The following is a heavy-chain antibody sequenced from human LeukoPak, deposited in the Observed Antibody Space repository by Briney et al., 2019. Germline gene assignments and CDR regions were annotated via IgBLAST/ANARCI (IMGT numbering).Heavy chain of an antibody. D-gene: IGHD2-2*01. CDR1: GFTFDDYA. J-gene: IGHJ4*02. Sequence: GGSLRLSCAASGFTFDDYAMHWVRQAPGKGLEWVSGISWNSGSIGYADSVKGRFTISRDNAKNSLYLQMNSLRAEDTALYYCVKDEGYQLLSLDYWGQGTLVTVSS. CDR2: ISWNSGSI. V-gene: IGHV3-9*01. CDR3: VKDEGYQLLSLDY.